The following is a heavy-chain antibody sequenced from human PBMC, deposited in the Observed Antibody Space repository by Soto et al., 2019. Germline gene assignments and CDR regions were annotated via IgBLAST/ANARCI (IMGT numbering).Heavy chain of an antibody. CDR1: GGSISSGDYY. Sequence: SETLSLTCTVSGGSISSGDYYWSWIRQPPGKGLEWIGYIYYSGSTYYNPSLKSRVTISVDTSKNQFSLKLSPVTAADTAVYYCARDSDFWSGDYGMGVWGQGTTVTVSS. D-gene: IGHD3-3*01. CDR3: ARDSDFWSGDYGMGV. CDR2: IYYSGST. V-gene: IGHV4-30-4*01. J-gene: IGHJ6*02.